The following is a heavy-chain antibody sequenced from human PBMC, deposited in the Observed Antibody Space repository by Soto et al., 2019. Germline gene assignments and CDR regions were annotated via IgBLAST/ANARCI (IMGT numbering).Heavy chain of an antibody. J-gene: IGHJ5*02. CDR1: GGSLSSSNW. Sequence: SDTLSLTCAVSGGSLSSSNWWSWVRQPPGKGLEWIGEIYHSGSTNYNPSLKSRVTISVDKSKNQFSLKLSSVTAADTAVYYCASRSLAGYSSGWFDPWGQGTLVTVSS. CDR3: ASRSLAGYSSGWFDP. CDR2: IYHSGST. V-gene: IGHV4-4*02. D-gene: IGHD6-19*01.